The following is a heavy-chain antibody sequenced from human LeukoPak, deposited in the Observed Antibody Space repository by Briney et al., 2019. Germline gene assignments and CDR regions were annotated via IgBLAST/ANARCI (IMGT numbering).Heavy chain of an antibody. CDR2: ISSSSSTI. V-gene: IGHV3-48*01. Sequence: GGSLRLSCTASGFTFNTYTMNWVRQAPGKGLEWVSYISSSSSTIYYADSVKGRFTISRDNAKNSLYLQMNSLRAEDTAVYYCVVIAAMRTYFDYWGQGTLVTVSS. CDR3: VVIAAMRTYFDY. D-gene: IGHD2-15*01. J-gene: IGHJ4*02. CDR1: GFTFNTYT.